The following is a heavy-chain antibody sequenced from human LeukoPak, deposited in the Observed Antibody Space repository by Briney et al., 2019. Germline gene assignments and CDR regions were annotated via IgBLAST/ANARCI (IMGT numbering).Heavy chain of an antibody. Sequence: GGSLSLSCAASGFTSSNYLMHSVPEAPGKGLVGFSRITSDGSSTHYADSVQCRFTISRDNAKNTLYLQMNSVTAEVTSVYYCVSLGYCSTSSCQPWGQGTLVTVSS. CDR3: VSLGYCSTSSCQP. J-gene: IGHJ4*02. CDR2: ITSDGSST. CDR1: GFTSSNYL. D-gene: IGHD2-2*01. V-gene: IGHV3-74*01.